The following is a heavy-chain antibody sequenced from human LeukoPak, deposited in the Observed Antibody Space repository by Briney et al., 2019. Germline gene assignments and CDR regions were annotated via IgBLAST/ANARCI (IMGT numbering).Heavy chain of an antibody. CDR3: AYDSSGYYYTPGDY. CDR1: GFTVSRSY. CDR2: IYTSGNT. D-gene: IGHD3-22*01. Sequence: GGSLRLSCAASGFTVSRSYISWVRQAPGKGLEWVSVIYTSGNTYYADSVKGRFTISRDNSKNTLYLQMNSLRAEDTAVYYCAYDSSGYYYTPGDYWGQGTLVTVSS. V-gene: IGHV3-53*01. J-gene: IGHJ4*02.